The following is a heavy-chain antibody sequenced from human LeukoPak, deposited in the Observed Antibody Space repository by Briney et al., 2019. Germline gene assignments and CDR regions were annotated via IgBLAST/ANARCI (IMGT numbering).Heavy chain of an antibody. Sequence: ASVKVSCKASGYTFTGFYMHWVRQAPGRGLELMGWINPNSGGTNYAQKFQGRVTMTRDTSISTAYMELSRLRSDDTAVYYCARDGSEGSSWTDYWGQGTLVTVSS. D-gene: IGHD6-13*01. J-gene: IGHJ4*02. CDR2: INPNSGGT. V-gene: IGHV1-2*02. CDR3: ARDGSEGSSWTDY. CDR1: GYTFTGFY.